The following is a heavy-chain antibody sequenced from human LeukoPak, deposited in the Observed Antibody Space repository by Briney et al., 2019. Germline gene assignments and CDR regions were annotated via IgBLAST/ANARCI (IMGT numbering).Heavy chain of an antibody. V-gene: IGHV1-2*02. Sequence: SVKLSCKASGYTFTGYYMHWVRHAPEQGLEWMGWINPNSGGTNYAQKFQGRVTMTRDTSISTAYMELSRLRSDDTAVYYCARDIAVAGTTWFDPWGQGTLVTVSS. CDR1: GYTFTGYY. J-gene: IGHJ5*02. D-gene: IGHD6-19*01. CDR3: ARDIAVAGTTWFDP. CDR2: INPNSGGT.